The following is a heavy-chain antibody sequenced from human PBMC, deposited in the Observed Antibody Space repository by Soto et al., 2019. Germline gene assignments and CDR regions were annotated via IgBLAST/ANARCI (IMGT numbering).Heavy chain of an antibody. V-gene: IGHV1-69*13. CDR3: ARDPKGGYYYYGMDV. D-gene: IGHD3-16*01. J-gene: IGHJ6*02. CDR2: IIPIFGTA. Sequence: ASVKVSCKASGGTFSSYAISWVRQAPGQGLEWMGGIIPIFGTANYAQKFQGRVTITADESTSTAYMELSSLRSEDTAVYYCARDPKGGYYYYGMDVWGQGTTVTVSS. CDR1: GGTFSSYA.